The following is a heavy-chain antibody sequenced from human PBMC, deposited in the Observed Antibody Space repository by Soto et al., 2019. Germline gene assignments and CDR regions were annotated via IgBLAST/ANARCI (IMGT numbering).Heavy chain of an antibody. D-gene: IGHD3-10*01. CDR2: ISYDGSNK. V-gene: IGHV3-30*18. J-gene: IGHJ4*02. CDR3: AKPRARMVRGVIPRYYFDY. CDR1: GFTFSSYG. Sequence: GGSLRLSCAASGFTFSSYGMHWVRQAPGKGLEWVAVISYDGSNKYYADSVKGRFTISRDNSKNTLYLQMNSLRAEDTAVYYCAKPRARMVRGVIPRYYFDYWGQGT.